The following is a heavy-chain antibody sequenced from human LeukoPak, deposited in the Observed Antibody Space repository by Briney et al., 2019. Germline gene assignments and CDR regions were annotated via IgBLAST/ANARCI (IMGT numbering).Heavy chain of an antibody. CDR2: ISGSGGST. CDR1: GFTFSSYA. V-gene: IGHV3-23*01. Sequence: GGSLRLSCAASGFTFSSYAMSWVRQAPGKGLEWVSAISGSGGSTYYADSVKGRFTISRDNSKNTLYLQMNSLRAEDTAVYYCAKDKGYYDSSGYYYDYWSQGTLVTVSS. D-gene: IGHD3-22*01. CDR3: AKDKGYYDSSGYYYDY. J-gene: IGHJ4*02.